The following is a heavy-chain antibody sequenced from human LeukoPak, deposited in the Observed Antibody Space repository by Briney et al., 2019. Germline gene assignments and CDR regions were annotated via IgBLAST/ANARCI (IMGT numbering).Heavy chain of an antibody. CDR2: VKPDGSAT. J-gene: IGHJ5*02. V-gene: IGHV3-7*01. CDR3: ARGGGSSS. D-gene: IGHD6-6*01. CDR1: GFSFSNFW. Sequence: GGSLRLSCAASGFSFSNFWMSWVRQAPGKGLEWVANVKPDGSATNYVDSVKGRFTISRDNAKNSLDLQMNSLRAEDTAVYYCARGGGSSSWGQGTLVTVSS.